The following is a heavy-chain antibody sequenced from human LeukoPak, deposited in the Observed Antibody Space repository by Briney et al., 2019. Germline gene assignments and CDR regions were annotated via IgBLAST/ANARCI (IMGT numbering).Heavy chain of an antibody. J-gene: IGHJ6*02. CDR3: ARDQAQDFWSGYFGEYYYYGMDV. CDR2: IWYDGSNK. V-gene: IGHV3-33*01. D-gene: IGHD3-3*01. Sequence: GGSLRLSCAASGFTFSSYGMPWVRQAPGKGLEWVAVIWYDGSNKYYADSVKGRFTISRDNSKNTLYLQMNSLRAEDTAVYYCARDQAQDFWSGYFGEYYYYGMDVWGQGTTVTVSS. CDR1: GFTFSSYG.